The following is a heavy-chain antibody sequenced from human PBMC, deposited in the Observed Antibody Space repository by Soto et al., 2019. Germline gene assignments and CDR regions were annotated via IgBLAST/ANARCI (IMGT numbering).Heavy chain of an antibody. J-gene: IGHJ4*02. Sequence: SETLSLTCTVSGGSISSYYWSWIRQPPGKGLEWIGYIYYSGSTNYNPSLKSRVTISVDTSKNQFSLKLSSVTAADTAVYYCARRMGGSYYIDYWGQGTLVTVSS. CDR2: IYYSGST. CDR3: ARRMGGSYYIDY. D-gene: IGHD1-26*01. V-gene: IGHV4-59*08. CDR1: GGSISSYY.